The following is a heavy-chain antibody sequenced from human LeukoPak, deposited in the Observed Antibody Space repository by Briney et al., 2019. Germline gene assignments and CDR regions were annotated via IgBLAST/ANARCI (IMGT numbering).Heavy chain of an antibody. CDR3: MTYHSSSSSD. Sequence: ASVKVSCKASGYTFISYDINWVRQATGQGLEWMGWMNPNSGNTGYAQKFQGRLSITRNTSTSTAYMELSSLRSEDTAVYYCMTYHSSSSSDWGQGTLVTVSS. D-gene: IGHD6-6*01. J-gene: IGHJ4*02. CDR2: MNPNSGNT. CDR1: GYTFISYD. V-gene: IGHV1-8*01.